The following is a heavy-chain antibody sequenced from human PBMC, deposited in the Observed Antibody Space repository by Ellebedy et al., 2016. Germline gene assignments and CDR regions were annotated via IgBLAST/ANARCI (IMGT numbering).Heavy chain of an antibody. Sequence: GESLKISXAASGFTFSSYAMSWVRQAPGKGLQWVSAISASGGSTYYADSVKGRFTISRDNSKNTLYLQMNSLRAEDTAMYYCYYGHYSGSWGQGTLVTVSS. V-gene: IGHV3-23*01. CDR2: ISASGGST. CDR1: GFTFSSYA. CDR3: YYGHYSGS. D-gene: IGHD4-17*01. J-gene: IGHJ4*02.